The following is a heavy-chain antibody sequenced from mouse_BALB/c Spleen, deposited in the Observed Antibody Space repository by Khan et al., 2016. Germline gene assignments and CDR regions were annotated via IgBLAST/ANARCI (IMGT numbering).Heavy chain of an antibody. V-gene: IGHV2-2*02. CDR2: IWNGGST. CDR3: ARNRDYDGAWFAY. CDR1: GFSLTNYG. D-gene: IGHD2-4*01. Sequence: QVQLKESGPGLVQPSQSLSITCTVSGFSLTNYGLHWVRQSPGKGLEWLGVIWNGGSTDYNAAFISRLSISKDNSKSQVFFKMNSLQANDTAIYYWARNRDYDGAWFAYWGQGTLVTVSA. J-gene: IGHJ3*01.